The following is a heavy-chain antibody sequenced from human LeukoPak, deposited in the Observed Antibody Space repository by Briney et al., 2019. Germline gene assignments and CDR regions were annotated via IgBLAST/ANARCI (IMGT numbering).Heavy chain of an antibody. CDR3: ARKRGITMVRDLNDAFDI. J-gene: IGHJ3*02. Sequence: SSETLSLTCTVSGGSISSYYWSWIRQPPGKGLEWIGYIYYSGSTNYNPSLKSRVTISVDTSKNQFSLKLSSVTAADTAVYYCARKRGITMVRDLNDAFDIWGQGTMVTVSS. CDR1: GGSISSYY. CDR2: IYYSGST. V-gene: IGHV4-59*01. D-gene: IGHD3-10*01.